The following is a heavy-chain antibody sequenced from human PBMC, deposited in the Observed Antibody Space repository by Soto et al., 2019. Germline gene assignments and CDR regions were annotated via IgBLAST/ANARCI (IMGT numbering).Heavy chain of an antibody. J-gene: IGHJ5*02. CDR3: ARPSPIAAAGNRGWFDP. CDR1: GGSISSSSYY. Sequence: SETLSLTCTVSGGSISSSSYYWGWIRQPPGQGLEWIGSIYYSGSTYYNPSLKSRVTISVDTSKNQFSLKLSTVTTADTAVYYCARPSPIAAAGNRGWFDPWGQGTLVTVSS. CDR2: IYYSGST. D-gene: IGHD6-13*01. V-gene: IGHV4-39*01.